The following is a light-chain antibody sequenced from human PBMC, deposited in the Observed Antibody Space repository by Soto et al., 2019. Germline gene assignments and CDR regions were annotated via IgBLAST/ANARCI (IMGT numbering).Light chain of an antibody. V-gene: IGKV1-5*03. Sequence: DIQMTQSPSTLSGSVGDRVTITCRASQTISSWLAWYQQKPGKAPKLLIYKASTLKSGVPSRFSSSGTGTEFTLTISSLQPDDFATYYCPHYNSYSEAFGQGTKVEL. CDR3: PHYNSYSEA. J-gene: IGKJ1*01. CDR1: QTISSW. CDR2: KAS.